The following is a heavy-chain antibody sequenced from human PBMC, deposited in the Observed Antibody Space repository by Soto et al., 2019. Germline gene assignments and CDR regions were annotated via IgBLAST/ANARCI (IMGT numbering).Heavy chain of an antibody. CDR3: ARDRSVVMDGEYDAFDI. Sequence: SETLSLTCTVSGGSISSYYWSWIRQPPGKGLEWIGYIYYSGSTNYNPSLKSRVTITADESTSTAYMELSSLRSEDTAVYYCARDRSVVMDGEYDAFDIWGQGTMVTVSS. CDR1: GGSISSYY. CDR2: IYYSGST. V-gene: IGHV4-59*01. D-gene: IGHD3-10*01. J-gene: IGHJ3*02.